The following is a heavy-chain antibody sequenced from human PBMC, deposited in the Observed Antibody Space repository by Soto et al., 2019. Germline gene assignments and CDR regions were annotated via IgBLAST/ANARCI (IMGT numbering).Heavy chain of an antibody. J-gene: IGHJ4*02. CDR1: GGTFSSYT. V-gene: IGHV1-69*04. CDR3: AREGSYRDFDY. Sequence: ASVKVSCTASGGTFSSYTISWVRQAPGQGLEWMGRIIPILGIANYAQKFQGRVTITTDKSTSTAYMELSSLRSEDTAVYYCAREGSYRDFDYWGQGTLVTVSS. D-gene: IGHD3-16*02. CDR2: IIPILGIA.